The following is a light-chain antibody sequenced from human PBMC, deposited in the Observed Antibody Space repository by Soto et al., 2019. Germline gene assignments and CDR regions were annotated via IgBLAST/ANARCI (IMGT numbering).Light chain of an antibody. CDR3: QQYISYPYT. CDR2: DAS. Sequence: GDRVTITCRASQTTNTWLAWYQQIPGTAPKLLIYDASSLEGGVPSRFSASGSGTEFTLTISSLQPDDLATYYCQQYISYPYTFGQGTKVEIK. J-gene: IGKJ2*01. CDR1: QTTNTW. V-gene: IGKV1-5*01.